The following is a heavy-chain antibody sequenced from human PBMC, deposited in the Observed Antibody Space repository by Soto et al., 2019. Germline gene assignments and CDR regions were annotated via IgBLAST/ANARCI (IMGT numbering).Heavy chain of an antibody. D-gene: IGHD6-6*01. CDR3: AREKASSSTPNFDY. J-gene: IGHJ4*02. Sequence: SVTVSCEASGGTFSSYAISWVREAPGQGLEWMGGIIPIFGTANYAQKFQGRVTITADESTSTAYMELSSLRSEDTAVYYCAREKASSSTPNFDYWGQGTLVTVSS. V-gene: IGHV1-69*13. CDR1: GGTFSSYA. CDR2: IIPIFGTA.